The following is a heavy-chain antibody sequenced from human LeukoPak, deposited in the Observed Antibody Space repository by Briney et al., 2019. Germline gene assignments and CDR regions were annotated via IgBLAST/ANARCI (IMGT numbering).Heavy chain of an antibody. CDR1: GYTFTSYY. J-gene: IGHJ6*04. V-gene: IGHV1-46*01. Sequence: ASVKVSCKASGYTFTSYYMHWVRQAPGQGLEWMGIINPSGGSTSYAQKFQGRVTMTRDTSTSTVYMELSSLRSEDTAVYYCASGERRIQLWGHYYYGMDVWGKGTTVTVSS. CDR3: ASGERRIQLWGHYYYGMDV. CDR2: INPSGGST. D-gene: IGHD5-18*01.